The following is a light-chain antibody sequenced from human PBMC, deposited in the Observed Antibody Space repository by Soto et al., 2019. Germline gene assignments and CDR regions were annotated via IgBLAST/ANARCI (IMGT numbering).Light chain of an antibody. V-gene: IGLV1-40*01. CDR3: QSYDSSLSGYV. Sequence: QSGLTEPRAVSGARAQRVTNPCTGSSSNIGAGYDVHWYQQLPGTAPKLLIYGNSNRPSGVPDRFSGSKSGTSASLAITGLQAEDEADYYCQSYDSSLSGYVFGTGTKVTVL. CDR1: SSNIGAGYD. J-gene: IGLJ1*01. CDR2: GNS.